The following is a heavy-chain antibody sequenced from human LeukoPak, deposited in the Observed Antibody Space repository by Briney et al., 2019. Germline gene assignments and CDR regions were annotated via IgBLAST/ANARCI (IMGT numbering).Heavy chain of an antibody. CDR1: GYTFTGYY. CDR3: ARDRWSYSSGWYGHY. D-gene: IGHD6-19*01. J-gene: IGHJ4*02. V-gene: IGHV1-2*02. CDR2: INPNSGGT. Sequence: GASVKVSCKASGYTFTGYYMHWVRQAPGQGLEWMGWINPNSGGTNYAQKFQGRVTMTRDTSISTAYMELSRLRSDDTAVYYCARDRWSYSSGWYGHYWGQVTLVTVSS.